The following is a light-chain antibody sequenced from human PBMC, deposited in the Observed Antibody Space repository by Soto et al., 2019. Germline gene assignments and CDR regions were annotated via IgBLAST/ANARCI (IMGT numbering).Light chain of an antibody. CDR3: QQTYGAPRT. CDR2: TAS. J-gene: IGKJ1*01. Sequence: DIQMTQSPSSLSASVGDRVIITCRASQTIKSYLQWYQQKPGKAPKVLISTASNLESGVPSRFSGGGSGTDFTLTISSLQPEDFATYYCQQTYGAPRTFGQGTKVEIE. CDR1: QTIKSY. V-gene: IGKV1-39*01.